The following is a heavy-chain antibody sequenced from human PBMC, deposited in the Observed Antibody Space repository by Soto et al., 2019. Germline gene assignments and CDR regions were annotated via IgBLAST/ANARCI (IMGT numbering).Heavy chain of an antibody. CDR2: ISAYNGNT. V-gene: IGHV1-18*01. CDR1: GYTFTSYG. D-gene: IGHD6-19*01. J-gene: IGHJ5*02. CDR3: ARMGLMVIAVAGTSVAWFSP. Sequence: QVQLVQSGAEVKKPGASVKVSCKASGYTFTSYGISWVRQAPGQGLEWMGWISAYNGNTNYAQKLQGRVPITTDTSTSTAYIELRSLRSDDTAVYYCARMGLMVIAVAGTSVAWFSPWGQGTLVTVSS.